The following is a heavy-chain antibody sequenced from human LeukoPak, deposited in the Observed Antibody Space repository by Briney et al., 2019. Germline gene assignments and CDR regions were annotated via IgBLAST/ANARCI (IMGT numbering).Heavy chain of an antibody. CDR3: ASSLGGYYDAFDI. CDR1: GYTFTSYG. CDR2: INPNSGGT. D-gene: IGHD3-22*01. V-gene: IGHV1-2*04. Sequence: ASVKVSCKASGYTFTSYGISWVRQAPGQGLEWMGWINPNSGGTNYAQKFQGWVTMTRDTSISTAYMELSRLRSDDTAVYYCASSLGGYYDAFDIWGQGTMVTVSS. J-gene: IGHJ3*02.